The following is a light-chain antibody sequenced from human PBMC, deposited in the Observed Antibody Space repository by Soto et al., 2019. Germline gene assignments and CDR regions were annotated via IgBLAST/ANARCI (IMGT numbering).Light chain of an antibody. CDR1: NSNIGSYT. CDR2: SNN. CDR3: AAWDDSLNGPV. Sequence: QSVLTQPPSASGTPGQRVTLSCSGSNSNIGSYTVNWYQQLPGTAPKLLISSNNQRPSGVPDRFSGSKSGTSASLAISGLQSDDEADYYCAAWDDSLNGPVFGGGTKLTVL. V-gene: IGLV1-44*01. J-gene: IGLJ2*01.